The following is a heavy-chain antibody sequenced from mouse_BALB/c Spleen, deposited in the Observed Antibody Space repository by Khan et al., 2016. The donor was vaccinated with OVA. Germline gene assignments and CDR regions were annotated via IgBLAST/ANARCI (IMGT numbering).Heavy chain of an antibody. D-gene: IGHD4-1*01. CDR3: ATHLTGSFDY. V-gene: IGHV5-6*01. CDR1: GFTFSSYS. CDR2: SSSGGDYP. J-gene: IGHJ3*01. Sequence: EVELVESGGDLVKPGGSLKLSCAASGFTFSSYSMSWVRQTPDKRLEWVASSSSGGDYPYYPDSVKGRFTISRDNADNALYLQMSSLRSEYTAMYYCATHLTGSFDYWGQGTLVTVSA.